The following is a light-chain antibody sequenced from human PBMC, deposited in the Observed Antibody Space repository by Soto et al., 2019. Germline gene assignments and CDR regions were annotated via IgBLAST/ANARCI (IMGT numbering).Light chain of an antibody. CDR3: QQYGTSPPT. CDR2: GHS. J-gene: IGKJ1*01. V-gene: IGKV3-20*01. CDR1: QSVSSSY. Sequence: EIVLTQSPGTLSLSPGERANLSCRTSQSVSSSYLAWYQQKPGQAPRLVIYGHSSRATGIPDRFSGSGSGTDFTLTISRLEPEDFAVYYCQQYGTSPPTFGQGTKVDI.